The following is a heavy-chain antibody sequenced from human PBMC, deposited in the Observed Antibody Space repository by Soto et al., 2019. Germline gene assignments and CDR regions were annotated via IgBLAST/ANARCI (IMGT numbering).Heavy chain of an antibody. CDR3: ARGHASYYYDSSGFHFDY. CDR2: INHSGST. Sequence: QVQLQQWGAGLLKPSETLSLTCAVYGGSFSGYYWSWIRQPPGKGLEWIGEINHSGSTNYNPSLKSRVTISVDTSKNQFSLKLRSVTAADTALYYCARGHASYYYDSSGFHFDYWGQGTLVTVSS. V-gene: IGHV4-34*01. J-gene: IGHJ4*02. CDR1: GGSFSGYY. D-gene: IGHD3-22*01.